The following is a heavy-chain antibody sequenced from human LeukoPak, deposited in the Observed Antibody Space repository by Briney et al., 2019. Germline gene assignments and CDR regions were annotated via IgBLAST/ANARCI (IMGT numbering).Heavy chain of an antibody. CDR2: INQDGSEK. CDR3: ARVAKYYYGSETYYFFEH. D-gene: IGHD3-10*01. CDR1: GFTFTTYW. J-gene: IGHJ4*02. Sequence: PGKSLRLSCAASGFTFTTYWMTWVRQAPGKGLEWVANINQDGSEKYFVGSVKGRFTISRDNAKNSLYLQMNSLRVEDTAVYYCARVAKYYYGSETYYFFEHWGQGTPVTASS. V-gene: IGHV3-7*01.